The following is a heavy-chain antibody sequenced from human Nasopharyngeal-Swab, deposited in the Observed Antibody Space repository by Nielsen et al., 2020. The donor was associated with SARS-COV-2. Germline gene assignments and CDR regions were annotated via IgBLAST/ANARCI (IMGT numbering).Heavy chain of an antibody. J-gene: IGHJ4*02. V-gene: IGHV4-59*12. CDR2: IYYSGST. Sequence: WIRQPPGKGLAWIGYIYYSGSTNYNPSLKSRVTISVDTSKNQFSLKLSSVTAADTAVYYCARARSYGSGRNPKGGGNFDYWGQGTLVTVSS. D-gene: IGHD3-10*01. CDR3: ARARSYGSGRNPKGGGNFDY.